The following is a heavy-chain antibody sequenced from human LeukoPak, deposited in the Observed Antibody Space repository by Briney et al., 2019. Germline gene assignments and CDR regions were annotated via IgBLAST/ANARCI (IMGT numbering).Heavy chain of an antibody. CDR3: ARISTSVAGADY. D-gene: IGHD6-19*01. CDR2: IKRDGSEK. CDR1: GFTFSTSW. Sequence: GGSLRLSCAASGFTFSTSWMSWVRQAPGKGLEWVANIKRDGSEKYYVDSVKGRFTISRDNSKNSLYLRMDSLRAEDTAVYYCARISTSVAGADYWGQGTLVTVSS. J-gene: IGHJ4*02. V-gene: IGHV3-7*01.